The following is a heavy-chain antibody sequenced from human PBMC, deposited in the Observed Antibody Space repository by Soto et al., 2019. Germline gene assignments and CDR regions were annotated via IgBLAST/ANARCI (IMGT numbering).Heavy chain of an antibody. CDR1: GGSISDYY. J-gene: IGHJ4*02. CDR2: IYKSGST. CDR3: ARDQNGSPHFDY. V-gene: IGHV4-59*01. D-gene: IGHD1-26*01. Sequence: QVQLQESGPGLVKPSETLSLTCSVSGGSISDYYWSWIRQPPGRGLEWIVYIYKSGSTNYNPSLTSRVTISLDTSKNLFSLKLSSVTAEDTAVYYCARDQNGSPHFDYWGQGTLVTVSS.